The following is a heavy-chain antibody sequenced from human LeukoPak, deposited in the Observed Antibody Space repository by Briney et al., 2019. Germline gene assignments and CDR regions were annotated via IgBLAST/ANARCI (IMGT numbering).Heavy chain of an antibody. CDR3: ARPDYGDYPGY. Sequence: GRSLRLSCAASGFAFSSYAMHWVRQAPGKGLEWVAVISYDGSNKYYADSVKGRFTISRDNSKNTLYLQMNSLRAEDTAVYYCARPDYGDYPGYWGQRTLVTVSS. CDR1: GFAFSSYA. V-gene: IGHV3-30-3*01. J-gene: IGHJ4*02. CDR2: ISYDGSNK. D-gene: IGHD4-17*01.